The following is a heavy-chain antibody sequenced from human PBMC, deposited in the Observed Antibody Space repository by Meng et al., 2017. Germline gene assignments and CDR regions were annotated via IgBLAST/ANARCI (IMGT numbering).Heavy chain of an antibody. V-gene: IGHV3-15*01. J-gene: IGHJ4*02. CDR2: IKRNRDGGTI. D-gene: IGHD6-13*01. Sequence: EVQRVETGGGLIQPGGSLRLSCVASGLRFTDAWMSWVRQAPGKGLEWVGRIKRNRDGGTIDYAARVKGRFTISRDESKNTLYLQMDSLITEDTAVYFCATGAAAADHWGQGTLVTVSS. CDR1: GLRFTDAW. CDR3: ATGAAAADH.